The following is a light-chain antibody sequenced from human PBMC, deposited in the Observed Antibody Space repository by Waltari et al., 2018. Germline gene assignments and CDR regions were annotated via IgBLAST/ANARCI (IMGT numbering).Light chain of an antibody. CDR1: QRVLHV. CDR3: FLALYAPHS. J-gene: IGKJ2*01. V-gene: IGKV2-28*01. CDR2: LSS. Sequence: DIVVTQAPPSLPVTPGEPASISCRSSQRVLHVDWYLQKPGQSPQLLIYLSSNRASGVPDRFSGGGSGTDFTLKISRVEAEDVGVYYCFLALYAPHSFGQGTKLEI.